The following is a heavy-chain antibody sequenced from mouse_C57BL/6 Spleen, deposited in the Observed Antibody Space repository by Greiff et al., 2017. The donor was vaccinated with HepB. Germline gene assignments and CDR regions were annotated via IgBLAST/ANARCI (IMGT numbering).Heavy chain of an antibody. CDR1: GYTFTSYW. D-gene: IGHD1-1*01. Sequence: VQLQQPGAELVMPGASVKLSCKASGYTFTSYWMHWVKQRPGQGLEWIGEIDPSDSYTNYNQKFKGKSTLTVDKSSSTAYMQISSLTSEDSAVYDCARCGSHWYFDVWGTGTTVTVSS. J-gene: IGHJ1*03. CDR2: IDPSDSYT. CDR3: ARCGSHWYFDV. V-gene: IGHV1-69*01.